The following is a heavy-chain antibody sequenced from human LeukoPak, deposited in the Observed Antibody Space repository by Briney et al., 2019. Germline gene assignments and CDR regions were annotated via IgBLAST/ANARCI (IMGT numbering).Heavy chain of an antibody. J-gene: IGHJ3*02. D-gene: IGHD2-8*02. Sequence: SETLSLTCTVSGGSISSSSYYWGWIRQPPGKGLEWIGSIYYSGSTYYNPSLKSRVTISVDTSKNQFSLKLSSVTAADTAVYYCARDHAPDFTGAFDIWGQGTMVTVSS. CDR1: GGSISSSSYY. CDR2: IYYSGST. V-gene: IGHV4-39*07. CDR3: ARDHAPDFTGAFDI.